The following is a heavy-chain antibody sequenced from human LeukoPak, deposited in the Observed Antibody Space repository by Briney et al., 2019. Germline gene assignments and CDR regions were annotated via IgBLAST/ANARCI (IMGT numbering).Heavy chain of an antibody. V-gene: IGHV3-30*18. CDR2: ISYDGSNK. CDR1: GFTFSSYG. Sequence: GGSLRLSCAASGFTFSSYGMHWVRQAPGKGLEWVAVISYDGSNKYYADSVKGRFTISRDNSKNTLYLQMNSLRAEDTAVYYCAKDIYYDSSGSAFDIWGQGTMVTVSS. J-gene: IGHJ3*02. D-gene: IGHD3-22*01. CDR3: AKDIYYDSSGSAFDI.